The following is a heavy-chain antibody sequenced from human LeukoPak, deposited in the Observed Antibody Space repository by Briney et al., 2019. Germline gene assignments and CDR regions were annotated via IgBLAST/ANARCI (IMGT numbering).Heavy chain of an antibody. J-gene: IGHJ4*02. D-gene: IGHD5-24*01. CDR3: ARGENGSFDR. CDR2: ISSTGGDK. Sequence: GGSLRLSCKGSGVTFEDYYLSWIHQAPGKGLEWISYISSTGGDKFYADPVKGRFIISRDNAMNSVYMEMNDLTAEDTAFYYCARGENGSFDRWGQGTLVTVSS. CDR1: GVTFEDYY. V-gene: IGHV3-11*01.